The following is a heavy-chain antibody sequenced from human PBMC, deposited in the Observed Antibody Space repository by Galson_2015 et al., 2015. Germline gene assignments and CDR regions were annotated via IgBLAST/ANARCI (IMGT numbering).Heavy chain of an antibody. D-gene: IGHD3-22*01. V-gene: IGHV3-30-3*01. CDR1: GFTFDSYS. CDR2: ISYDGSTE. J-gene: IGHJ4*02. CDR3: ARGSAYFYDNTGYYYDH. Sequence: SLRLSCATSGFTFDSYSMHWVRQAPGKGLEWVAIISYDGSTEYYADSVKGRFTISRDNSKSNLYLQMNSLRVEDTAVYYCARGSAYFYDNTGYYYDHWGQGTLVTVSS.